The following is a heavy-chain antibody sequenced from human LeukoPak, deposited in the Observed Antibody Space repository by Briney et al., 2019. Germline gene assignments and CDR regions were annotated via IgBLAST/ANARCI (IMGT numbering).Heavy chain of an antibody. CDR2: INPGSGIT. CDR3: ARTRLAGGTGWFDP. CDR1: GYTFTSHY. Sequence: ASVKVSCKASGYTFTSHYMHWVRQAPGHGLEWMAMINPGSGITTYAQKFQGRVTMTRDTSTSTVYMELSSLRSEDTAVYYCARTRLAGGTGWFDPWGQGTLVTVSS. D-gene: IGHD1-26*01. J-gene: IGHJ5*02. V-gene: IGHV1-46*01.